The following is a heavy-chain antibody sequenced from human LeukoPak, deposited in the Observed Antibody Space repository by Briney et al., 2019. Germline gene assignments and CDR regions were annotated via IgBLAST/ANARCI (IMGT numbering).Heavy chain of an antibody. CDR3: ARGRGIVATIKVYYFDY. J-gene: IGHJ4*02. V-gene: IGHV4-34*01. CDR1: GGSFSGYY. CDR2: INHSGST. Sequence: PSETLSLTCAVYGGSFSGYYWSWLRQPPGKGLEWIGEINHSGSTNYNPSLKSRVTISVDTSNNQFSLKLSSVTAADTDVYYCARGRGIVATIKVYYFDYWGQGTLVTVSS. D-gene: IGHD5-12*01.